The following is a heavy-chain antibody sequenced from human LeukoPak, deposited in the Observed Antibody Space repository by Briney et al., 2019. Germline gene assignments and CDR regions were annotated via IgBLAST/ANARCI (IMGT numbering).Heavy chain of an antibody. Sequence: PGGSLRLSCAASGFTFSNYGMHWVRQAPGKGLEWVSFVRCDGSSTYYADSVKGRFTISRDNSKNTLYLQMNSLRAEDTAVYYCAKGLLEDCSSTRCYRGFHYWGQGNVVTVSS. CDR3: AKGLLEDCSSTRCYRGFHY. J-gene: IGHJ4*02. V-gene: IGHV3-30*02. CDR2: VRCDGSST. CDR1: GFTFSNYG. D-gene: IGHD2-2*01.